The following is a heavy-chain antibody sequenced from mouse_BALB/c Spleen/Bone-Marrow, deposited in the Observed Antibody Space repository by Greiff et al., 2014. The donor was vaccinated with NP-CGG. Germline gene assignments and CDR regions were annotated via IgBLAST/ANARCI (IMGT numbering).Heavy chain of an antibody. D-gene: IGHD2-2*01. J-gene: IGHJ3*01. CDR3: ARQDGCDGTWFAY. CDR2: ISSGGPYT. CDR1: GFPFSRYD. Sequence: EVKLMESGGGLVKPGGSLKLSCAASGFPFSRYDMSWVRQTPEKRLEWVATISSGGPYTYYPVSVKGRFTISRDNARNTLYLQMSGLRSEDTALYYCARQDGCDGTWFAYWGQGTLVTVSA. V-gene: IGHV5-9*02.